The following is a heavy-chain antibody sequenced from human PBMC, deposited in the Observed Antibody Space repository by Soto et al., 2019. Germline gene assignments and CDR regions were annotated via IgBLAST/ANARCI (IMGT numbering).Heavy chain of an antibody. CDR2: IYSGGST. CDR1: GFTVSSNY. V-gene: IGHV3-66*01. CDR3: ARAPGIAVPTIIDYYYYYYMDV. J-gene: IGHJ6*03. D-gene: IGHD6-19*01. Sequence: PGGSLRLSCAASGFTVSSNYMSWVRQAPGKGLEWVSVIYSGGSTYYADSVKGRFTISRDNSKNTLYLQMNSLRDEDTAVYYCARAPGIAVPTIIDYYYYYYMDVWGKGTTVTVSS.